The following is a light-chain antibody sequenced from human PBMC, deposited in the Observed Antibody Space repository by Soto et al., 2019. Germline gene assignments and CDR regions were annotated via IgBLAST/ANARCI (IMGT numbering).Light chain of an antibody. Sequence: EIVLTQSPGTLSLSPGERATLSCRASQSVSSSYLAWYQQKPGQAPRLPIYGASSRATCIPDRFSGSGSGTDFTLTISRLEPEDFAVYYCQQYGSSPRTFGQGTKLEIK. CDR2: GAS. CDR1: QSVSSSY. CDR3: QQYGSSPRT. V-gene: IGKV3-20*01. J-gene: IGKJ2*01.